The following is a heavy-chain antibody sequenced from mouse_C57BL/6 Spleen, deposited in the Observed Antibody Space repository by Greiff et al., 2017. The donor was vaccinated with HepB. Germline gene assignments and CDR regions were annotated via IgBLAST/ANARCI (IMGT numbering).Heavy chain of an antibody. Sequence: EVQVVESGPGMVKPSQSLSLTCTVTGYSITSGYDWHWIRHFPGNKLEWMGYISYSGSTNYNPSLKSRISITHDTSKNHFFLKLNSVTTEDTATYYCARDDYESWFAYWGQGTLVTVSA. CDR1: GYSITSGYD. J-gene: IGHJ3*01. V-gene: IGHV3-1*01. D-gene: IGHD2-4*01. CDR3: ARDDYESWFAY. CDR2: ISYSGST.